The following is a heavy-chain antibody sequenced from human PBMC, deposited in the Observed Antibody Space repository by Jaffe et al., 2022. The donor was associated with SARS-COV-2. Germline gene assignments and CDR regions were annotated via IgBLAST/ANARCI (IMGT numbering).Heavy chain of an antibody. D-gene: IGHD3-10*01. V-gene: IGHV4-61*08. J-gene: IGHJ6*03. CDR2: IYYSGST. CDR3: ARARYSLQKVRYYYYMDV. CDR1: GDSVSNDDYY. Sequence: QVQLQESGPGLVKPSETLSLTCTVSGDSVSNDDYYWSWIRQPPGKGLEYIGYIYYSGSTNYNPSLKSRVTISVDTSKSQFSLKVNSVTEADTAVYYCARARYSLQKVRYYYYMDVWGRGTSVTVSS.